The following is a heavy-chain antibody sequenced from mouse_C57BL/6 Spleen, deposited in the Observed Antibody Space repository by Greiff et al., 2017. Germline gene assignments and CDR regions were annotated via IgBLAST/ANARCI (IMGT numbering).Heavy chain of an antibody. CDR1: GFTFSGYG. Sequence: EVKLLESGGGLVKPGWSLKLSCAASGFTFSGYGMHWVRQAPVKGLEWVAYISSGSSTIYYADTVTGRFTISRDNAKDTRFLKMNSLRSEDTAMDYCARRGTYYDGSSRDYWGQGTTVKVSS. J-gene: IGHJ2*01. CDR2: ISSGSSTI. D-gene: IGHD1-1*01. CDR3: ARRGTYYDGSSRDY. V-gene: IGHV5-17*01.